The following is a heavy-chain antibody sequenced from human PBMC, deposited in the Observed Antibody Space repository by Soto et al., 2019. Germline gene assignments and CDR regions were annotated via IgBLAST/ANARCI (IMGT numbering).Heavy chain of an antibody. CDR3: ARDCSGGSCYYGGPPIDY. CDR2: ISSSSSYI. CDR1: GVTFSSYN. D-gene: IGHD2-15*01. Sequence: GGSLRLSCAASGVTFSSYNMNWVRQAPGKGLEWVSYISSSSSYISYADSVKGRFTISRDNAKNSLYLQMNSLRAEDTAVYYCARDCSGGSCYYGGPPIDYWGQGTLVTVSS. J-gene: IGHJ4*02. V-gene: IGHV3-21*01.